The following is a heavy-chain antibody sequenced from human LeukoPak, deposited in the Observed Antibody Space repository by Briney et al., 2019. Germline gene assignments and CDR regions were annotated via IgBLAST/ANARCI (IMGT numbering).Heavy chain of an antibody. D-gene: IGHD5/OR15-5a*01. CDR3: AVSFDY. CDR1: GFTFTDYW. Sequence: GGSLRLSCAASGFTFTDYWVSWVRQAPGKGLEWVSYISSSSTTKYYADSVKGRFTISRDNAKSSLYLQMNSLRAEDTAVYYCAVSFDYWGQGTLVTVSS. J-gene: IGHJ4*02. V-gene: IGHV3-48*01. CDR2: ISSSSTTK.